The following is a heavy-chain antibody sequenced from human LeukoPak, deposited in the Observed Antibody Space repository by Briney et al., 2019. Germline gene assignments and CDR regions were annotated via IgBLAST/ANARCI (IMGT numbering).Heavy chain of an antibody. J-gene: IGHJ2*01. CDR1: GYTFTTYG. V-gene: IGHV1-18*01. CDR3: ARDGYFDL. Sequence: GASVKVSCKASGYTFTTYGIAWVRQAPGQGLEWMGWISAHNGNTNYAQSLQGSVTMTTDTSTNTAYMELRSLRSDDTAVYYCARDGYFDLWGRGTLVTVSS. CDR2: ISAHNGNT.